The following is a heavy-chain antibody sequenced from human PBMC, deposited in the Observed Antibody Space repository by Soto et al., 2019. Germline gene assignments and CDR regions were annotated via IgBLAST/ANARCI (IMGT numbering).Heavy chain of an antibody. J-gene: IGHJ4*02. V-gene: IGHV3-7*04. CDR3: ARVVAATENYFDY. Sequence: PGGSLRLSCAASGFTFSSYWMSWVRQAPGKGLEWVANIKQDGSEKYYVDSVKGRFTISRDNAKNSLYLQMNSLRAEDTAVYYCARVVAATENYFDYWGQGTLVTVSS. CDR1: GFTFSSYW. CDR2: IKQDGSEK. D-gene: IGHD2-15*01.